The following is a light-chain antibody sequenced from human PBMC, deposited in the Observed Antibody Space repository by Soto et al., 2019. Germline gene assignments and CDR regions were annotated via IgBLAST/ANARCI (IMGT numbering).Light chain of an antibody. Sequence: IPMTQSPAPLSASPGESVTITCRASQGISSWLAWYQQKPGKAPKLLIYSASTLDSGVPARFSGSRSGTEFTLTISSLQSEDCAIYYCQQYNSLPITFGGGTQVDIK. V-gene: IGKV1-5*01. J-gene: IGKJ4*01. CDR3: QQYNSLPIT. CDR1: QGISSW. CDR2: SAS.